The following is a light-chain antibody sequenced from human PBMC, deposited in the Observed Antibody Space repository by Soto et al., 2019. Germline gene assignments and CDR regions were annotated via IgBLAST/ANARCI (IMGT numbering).Light chain of an antibody. CDR3: QQSYSTPRT. CDR2: AAS. Sequence: DIQMTQSPSSLSASVRDRVTITCRASQGISTYLNWYQQKPGKAPKLLIYAASSLQSGVPSRFSGSGSETDFTLTISSLQPEDFATYSCQQSYSTPRTFGQGTKRDIK. J-gene: IGKJ1*01. V-gene: IGKV1-39*01. CDR1: QGISTY.